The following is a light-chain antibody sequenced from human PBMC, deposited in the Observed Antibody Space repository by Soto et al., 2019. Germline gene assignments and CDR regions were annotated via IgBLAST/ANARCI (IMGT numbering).Light chain of an antibody. Sequence: EIVLTQSPATLSVSPGERATLSCRASQSISTKLAWHQQRPGQAPRLLIYGASSRATGIPDRFSGSGSGTEFTLTISRLEPEDFAVYYCQQRSNRPPGITFGQGTRLEIK. CDR3: QQRSNRPPGIT. CDR1: QSISTK. V-gene: IGKV3D-15*01. J-gene: IGKJ5*01. CDR2: GAS.